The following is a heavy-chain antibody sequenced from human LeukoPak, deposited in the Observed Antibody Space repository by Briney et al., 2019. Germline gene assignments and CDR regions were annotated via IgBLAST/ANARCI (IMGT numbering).Heavy chain of an antibody. CDR3: ARDNGGYCSGGSCYSGWFDP. CDR2: ISSSGNTI. V-gene: IGHV3-48*04. D-gene: IGHD2-15*01. Sequence: GGSLRLSCAASGFTLSDHSMSWVRQAPGKGLEWVSYISSSGNTIYYADSVKGRFTISRDNAKNSLYLQMNSLRAEDTAVYYCARDNGGYCSGGSCYSGWFDPWGQGTLVTVSS. CDR1: GFTLSDHS. J-gene: IGHJ5*02.